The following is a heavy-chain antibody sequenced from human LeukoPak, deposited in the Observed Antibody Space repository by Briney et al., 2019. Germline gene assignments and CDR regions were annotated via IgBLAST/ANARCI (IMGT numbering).Heavy chain of an antibody. CDR3: AREASYSSTSDY. V-gene: IGHV3-74*01. CDR2: IHSDGSVT. Sequence: PGGSLRLSCAASGSTFSSYWMHWVRQAPGKGLVWVSRIHSDGSVTRYADSVKGRFTISRDNAKNTLFLQMNSLRAEDTAVYYCAREASYSSTSDYWGQGTLVTVSS. J-gene: IGHJ4*02. D-gene: IGHD6-6*01. CDR1: GSTFSSYW.